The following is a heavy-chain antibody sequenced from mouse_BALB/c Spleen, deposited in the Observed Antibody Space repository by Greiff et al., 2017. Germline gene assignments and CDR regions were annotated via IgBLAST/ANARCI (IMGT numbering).Heavy chain of an antibody. D-gene: IGHD2-4*01. CDR3: ARRVITEGFAY. Sequence: EVQVVESGGGLVKPGGSLKLSCAASGFAFSSYDMSWVRQTPEKRLEWVAYISSGGGSTYYPDTVKGRFTISRDNAKNTLYLQMSSLKSEDTAMYYCARRVITEGFAYWGQGTLVTVSA. CDR2: ISSGGGST. CDR1: GFAFSSYD. J-gene: IGHJ3*01. V-gene: IGHV5-12-1*01.